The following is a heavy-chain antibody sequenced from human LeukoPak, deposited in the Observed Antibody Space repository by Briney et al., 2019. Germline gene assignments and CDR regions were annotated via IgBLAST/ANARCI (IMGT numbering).Heavy chain of an antibody. CDR1: GGSISSYY. CDR2: IYYSGST. Sequence: SETLSLTCTVSGGSISSYYWSWIRQPPGKGLEWIGYIYYSGSTNYNPSLKSRVTISVDTSKNQFSLKLSSVTAADTAVYYCARDRGYGDYVKAFDIWGQGTMVTVSS. V-gene: IGHV4-59*01. D-gene: IGHD4-17*01. J-gene: IGHJ3*02. CDR3: ARDRGYGDYVKAFDI.